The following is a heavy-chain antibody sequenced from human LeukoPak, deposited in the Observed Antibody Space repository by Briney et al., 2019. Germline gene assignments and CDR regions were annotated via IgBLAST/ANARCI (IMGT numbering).Heavy chain of an antibody. D-gene: IGHD3-22*01. J-gene: IGHJ4*02. Sequence: GGSLRLSCAASGFTFSSCATHWVRQAPGKGLEWVAVISYDGSNKYYADSVKGRFTISRDNSKNTLYLQMNSLRAEDTAVYYCARAGDSSGYSPFDYWGQGTLVTVSS. CDR1: GFTFSSCA. CDR3: ARAGDSSGYSPFDY. CDR2: ISYDGSNK. V-gene: IGHV3-30-3*01.